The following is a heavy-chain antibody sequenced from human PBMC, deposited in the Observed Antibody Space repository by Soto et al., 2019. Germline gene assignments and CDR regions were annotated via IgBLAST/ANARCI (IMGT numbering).Heavy chain of an antibody. CDR2: INTYNGNI. J-gene: IGHJ4*02. Sequence: QVQLVQSGAEVKKPGASVKVSCKVSGYMFASYGISWVRQAPGQGLECMGWINTYNGNINYEQKFQGRVTMTTDTSTSTAYMELRGLGSDDTALYYCARERGAYKYFDYWGQGTLVTVSS. D-gene: IGHD1-1*01. CDR1: GYMFASYG. CDR3: ARERGAYKYFDY. V-gene: IGHV1-18*01.